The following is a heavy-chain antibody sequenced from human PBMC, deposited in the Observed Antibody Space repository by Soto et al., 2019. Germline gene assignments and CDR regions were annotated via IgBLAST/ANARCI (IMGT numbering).Heavy chain of an antibody. CDR3: VRDSNYDYVWGSYRPTFYYYGMGV. V-gene: IGHV3-30-3*01. CDR2: ISYDGSNK. Sequence: QVQLVESGGGVVQPGRSLRLSCAASGFTFSSYAMHWVRQAPGKGLEWVAVISYDGSNKYYADSVKGRFTISRDNSKNTLYLLMNSLRAEDTAVYYFVRDSNYDYVWGSYRPTFYYYGMGVWGQGTTVTVSS. CDR1: GFTFSSYA. J-gene: IGHJ6*02. D-gene: IGHD3-16*02.